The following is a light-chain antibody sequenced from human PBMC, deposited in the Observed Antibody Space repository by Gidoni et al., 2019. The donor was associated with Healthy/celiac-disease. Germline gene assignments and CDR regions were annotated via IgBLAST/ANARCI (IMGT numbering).Light chain of an antibody. CDR3: QQRSNWPRT. Sequence: EIVLTQSPATLSLSPGERATLSCRASQSVSSYLAWYQQKPGQAPRLLIYAASNRATGIPARFSGSGSGTYFTLTISSLEPEDFAVYYCQQRSNWPRTFGQXTKLEIK. CDR2: AAS. J-gene: IGKJ2*01. CDR1: QSVSSY. V-gene: IGKV3-11*01.